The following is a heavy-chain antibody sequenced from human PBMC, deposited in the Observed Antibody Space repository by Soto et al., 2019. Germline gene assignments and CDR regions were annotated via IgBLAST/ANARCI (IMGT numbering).Heavy chain of an antibody. CDR3: ARNALAVCGLSYYGMDV. Sequence: QVYLVQSGAEVKKPGASVNVSCKASGYNFTNYHIHWVRQAPGQGLEWMGWISSYTGNTYYQHSANTEYVQKFQGRVSLTTDTFTTTAYLELRGLRSDDTSVYYCARNALAVCGLSYYGMDVWGPWTTVTVSS. J-gene: IGHJ6*02. CDR2: ISSYTGNTYYQHSANT. CDR1: GYNFTNYH. D-gene: IGHD6-19*01. V-gene: IGHV1-18*04.